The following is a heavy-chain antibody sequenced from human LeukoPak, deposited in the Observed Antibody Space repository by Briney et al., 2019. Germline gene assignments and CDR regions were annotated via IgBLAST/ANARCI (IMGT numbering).Heavy chain of an antibody. J-gene: IGHJ4*02. CDR1: GGTFSSYA. CDR3: ARDGRSYCSSTSCHVGFDY. D-gene: IGHD2-2*01. Sequence: SAKVSCKASGGTFSSYAISWVRQAPGQGLEWMGGIIPIFGTANYAQKFQGRVTITADESTSTAYMELSSLRSEDTAVYYCARDGRSYCSSTSCHVGFDYWGQGTLVTVSS. CDR2: IIPIFGTA. V-gene: IGHV1-69*13.